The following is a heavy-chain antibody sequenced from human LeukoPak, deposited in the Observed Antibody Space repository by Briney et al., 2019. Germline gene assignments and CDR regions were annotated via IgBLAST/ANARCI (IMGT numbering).Heavy chain of an antibody. CDR3: ARHRSGTYYRFDY. Sequence: SETLSLTCTVSGDSIGSSSYFWDWIRQPPGKGLEWNGSIYYGGSSYYNPSLKSRVTISVDTSKNQFSLKLSSVTAADTAVYYCARHRSGTYYRFDYWGQGTLVTVSS. D-gene: IGHD1-26*01. CDR2: IYYGGSS. J-gene: IGHJ4*02. V-gene: IGHV4-39*01. CDR1: GDSIGSSSYF.